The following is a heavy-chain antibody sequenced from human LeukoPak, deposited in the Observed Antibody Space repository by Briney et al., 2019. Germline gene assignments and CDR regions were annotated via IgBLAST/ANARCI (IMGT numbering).Heavy chain of an antibody. J-gene: IGHJ4*02. Sequence: PGGSPRLSCGASGFTFSSYEMNWVRQAPGKGLEWVSYISSGGSAIYYADSVKGRFTISRDNAKNSLYLQMNSLRAEDTAVYYCARNDYSSSSYFNWGQGTLVTVSS. D-gene: IGHD6-6*01. CDR1: GFTFSSYE. CDR2: ISSGGSAI. V-gene: IGHV3-48*03. CDR3: ARNDYSSSSYFN.